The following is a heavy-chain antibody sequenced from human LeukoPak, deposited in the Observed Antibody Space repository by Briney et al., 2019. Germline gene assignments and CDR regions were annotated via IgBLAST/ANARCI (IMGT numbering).Heavy chain of an antibody. J-gene: IGHJ5*02. CDR3: ARNSGWLNWFDP. D-gene: IGHD6-19*01. CDR1: GGTFSSYA. CDR2: IIPILGIA. Sequence: ASVKVSCKASGGTFSSYAISWVRQAPGQGLEWMGRIIPILGIANYAQKFQGRVTITADKSTSTAYMELSSLRSEDTAVYYSARNSGWLNWFDPWGQGTLVTVSS. V-gene: IGHV1-69*04.